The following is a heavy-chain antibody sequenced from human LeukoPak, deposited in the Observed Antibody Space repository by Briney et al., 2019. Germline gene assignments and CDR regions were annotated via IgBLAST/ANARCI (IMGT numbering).Heavy chain of an antibody. V-gene: IGHV1-18*01. CDR1: GYTFTSYG. CDR2: ISAYNGNT. Sequence: ASVTVSCKASGYTFTSYGISWVRQAPGQGLEWMGWISAYNGNTNYAQIFQGRVTMTTDTSTSTAYMELRSLRSDDTAVYYCARDVPGSIGTTARFDPWGQGTLVTVSS. CDR3: ARDVPGSIGTTARFDP. D-gene: IGHD1-1*01. J-gene: IGHJ5*02.